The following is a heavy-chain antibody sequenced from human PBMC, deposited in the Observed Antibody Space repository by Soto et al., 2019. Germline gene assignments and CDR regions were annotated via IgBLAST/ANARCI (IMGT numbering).Heavy chain of an antibody. CDR1: GGSISSSSYY. D-gene: IGHD4-17*01. CDR2: IYYSGST. V-gene: IGHV4-39*01. J-gene: IGHJ6*03. Sequence: SETLSLTCTVSGGSISSSSYYWGWIRQPPGKGLEWIGSIYYSGSTYYNPSLKSRVTISVDTSKNQFSLKLSSVTAADTAVYYCATYGDLRYQPTDYYYYYMDVWGKGTTVTVSS. CDR3: ATYGDLRYQPTDYYYYYMDV.